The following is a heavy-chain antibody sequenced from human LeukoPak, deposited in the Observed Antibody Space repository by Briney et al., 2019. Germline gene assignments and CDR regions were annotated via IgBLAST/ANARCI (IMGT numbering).Heavy chain of an antibody. Sequence: SETLSLTCTVSGGSISSSSYYWGWLRQPPGTGLEWIGSIYYSGSTYYNPSLKSRVTISVDTSKNQFSLKLSSVTAADTAVYYCAKPLTFYGDYAYWGQGTLVTVSS. J-gene: IGHJ4*02. CDR3: AKPLTFYGDYAY. V-gene: IGHV4-39*01. CDR1: GGSISSSSYY. CDR2: IYYSGST. D-gene: IGHD4-17*01.